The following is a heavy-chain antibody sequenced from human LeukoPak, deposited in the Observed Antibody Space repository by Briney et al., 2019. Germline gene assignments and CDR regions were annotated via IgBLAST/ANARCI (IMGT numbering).Heavy chain of an antibody. Sequence: SVKVSCKPSGGTFSDHGFIWVRQAPGQGLEWMGGIIPFFGTVHYAQTFEGRVTISADESTSTVYLALNSLTAEDTAVYYCARDDISTDGTAHWFDPWGQGTLVIVSS. CDR3: ARDDISTDGTAHWFDP. J-gene: IGHJ5*02. V-gene: IGHV1-69*13. D-gene: IGHD5-24*01. CDR1: GGTFSDHG. CDR2: IIPFFGTV.